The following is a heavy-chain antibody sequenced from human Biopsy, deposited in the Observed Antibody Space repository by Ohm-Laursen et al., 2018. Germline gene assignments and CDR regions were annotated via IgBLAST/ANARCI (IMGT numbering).Heavy chain of an antibody. CDR2: ITSSGGST. CDR1: GFTFSNYA. D-gene: IGHD3-9*01. Sequence: SLRLSCAASGFTFSNYAMSWVRQAPRQGLEWVSTITSSGGSTYFADSVKGRFTISRDNSKNRLYLQMNSLRGEDTAVYYCAKQGATILSSFDSWGQGTLVTVSS. V-gene: IGHV3-23*01. J-gene: IGHJ5*01. CDR3: AKQGATILSSFDS.